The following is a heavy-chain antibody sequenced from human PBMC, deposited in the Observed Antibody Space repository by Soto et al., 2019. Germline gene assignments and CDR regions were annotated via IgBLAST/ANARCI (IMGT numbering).Heavy chain of an antibody. CDR3: ARHAPARMDYFDY. CDR1: GPSIGNI. J-gene: IGHJ4*02. Sequence: QLQLQESGPRLVKPSETLSLTCTVSGPSIGNIWGWIRQPPGRGLEWIGTVFSSGTTFYNSSLRSRLTISIDASKTQFSLSLTSVTAADTAVYYCARHAPARMDYFDYCGQGTLVTVSS. CDR2: VFSSGTT. D-gene: IGHD2-8*01. V-gene: IGHV4-39*01.